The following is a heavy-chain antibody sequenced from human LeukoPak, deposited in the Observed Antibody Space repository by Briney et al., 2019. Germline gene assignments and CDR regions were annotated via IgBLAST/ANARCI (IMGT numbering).Heavy chain of an antibody. CDR1: GYSFTSYW. V-gene: IGHV5-51*01. D-gene: IGHD3-10*01. Sequence: GESLKISCKGSGYSFTSYWIGWVRQMPGKGLEWMGIIYPGDSDTRYSPSFQGQVTISADKSISTAYLQWSSLKASDTAMYYCARQLYGSGGDPSGDAFDIWGQGTMVTVSS. CDR3: ARQLYGSGGDPSGDAFDI. CDR2: IYPGDSDT. J-gene: IGHJ3*02.